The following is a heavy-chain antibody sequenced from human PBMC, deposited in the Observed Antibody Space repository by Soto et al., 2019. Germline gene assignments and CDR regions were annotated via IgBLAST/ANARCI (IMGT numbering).Heavy chain of an antibody. J-gene: IGHJ4*02. CDR3: TRLGIAAAGTDY. V-gene: IGHV3-73*02. Sequence: EVQLVESGGGLVQPGGSLKLSCAASGFTFSGSAMHWVRQASGKGLEWVGRIRSKAKSYATVYAASVKGGFTISRDDSKNSAYLQMNSLKTEDTAVYYCTRLGIAAAGTDYWGQGTLVTVSS. D-gene: IGHD6-13*01. CDR1: GFTFSGSA. CDR2: IRSKAKSYAT.